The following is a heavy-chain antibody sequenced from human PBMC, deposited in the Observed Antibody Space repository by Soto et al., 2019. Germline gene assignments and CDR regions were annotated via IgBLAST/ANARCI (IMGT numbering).Heavy chain of an antibody. J-gene: IGHJ6*02. CDR1: GFTFDDYT. Sequence: GGSLRLSCAASGFTFDDYTMHWVRQSPGKGLEWVSLISWDGCSTYYADSVKGRFTISRDNSKNSLYLQMNSLRTEDTALYYCAKDMSYYDFWSGPVYYYYGMDVWGQGTTVTVSS. CDR3: AKDMSYYDFWSGPVYYYYGMDV. D-gene: IGHD3-3*01. V-gene: IGHV3-43*01. CDR2: ISWDGCST.